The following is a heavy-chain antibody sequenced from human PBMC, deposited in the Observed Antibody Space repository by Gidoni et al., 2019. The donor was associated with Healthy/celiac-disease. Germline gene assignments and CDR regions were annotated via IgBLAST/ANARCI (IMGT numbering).Heavy chain of an antibody. CDR1: AFSLSTSGVG. CDR2: IYWDDDK. J-gene: IGHJ5*02. CDR3: AHSRGGSGSYYNEEILRFDP. V-gene: IGHV2-5*02. D-gene: IGHD3-10*01. Sequence: QITLKLSGPTLVTPTPTLPLTCTFSAFSLSTSGVGLGLIRQHPGKALEWLALIYWDDDKRYSPSLKSRHTITKETSKNQVVLTMTNMDPVDTATYCCAHSRGGSGSYYNEEILRFDPWGQGTLVTVSS.